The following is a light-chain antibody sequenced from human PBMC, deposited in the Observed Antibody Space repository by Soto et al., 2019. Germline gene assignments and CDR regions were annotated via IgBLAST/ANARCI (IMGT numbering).Light chain of an antibody. Sequence: QSVLTQPASVSGSPGQSITISCTGTSSDVGGYDYVSWYQQHPGKAPKLMIYDVTNRPSGVSNRFSGSKSGNTASLTISGLQAEDEADYYYISYASINTYVFGTGTKVTVL. CDR2: DVT. CDR3: ISYASINTYV. V-gene: IGLV2-14*01. CDR1: SSDVGGYDY. J-gene: IGLJ1*01.